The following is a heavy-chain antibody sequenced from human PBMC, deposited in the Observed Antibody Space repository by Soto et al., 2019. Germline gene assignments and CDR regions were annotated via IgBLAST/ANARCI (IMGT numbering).Heavy chain of an antibody. CDR3: ARTEAGAFHI. V-gene: IGHV4-4*02. CDR1: GGPLTTFNW. CDR2: IHHIGTT. D-gene: IGHD3-10*01. Sequence: QVPLQESGPGLVTPSGILSLPCAVSGGPLTTFNWWRWVRQPPGKGLEWIGEIHHIGTTNYNPSLDSRVTISLDKSRNHFSLTLISVTAADSAVYYCARTEAGAFHIWGQGKMITVSS. J-gene: IGHJ3*02.